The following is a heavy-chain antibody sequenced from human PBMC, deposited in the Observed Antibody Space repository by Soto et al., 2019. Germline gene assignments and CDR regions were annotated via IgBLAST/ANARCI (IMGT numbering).Heavy chain of an antibody. V-gene: IGHV1-69*12. Sequence: QVQLVQSGAEVKKPRYSVKVSCKASGGSDSIHDISWVRQAPGQELEWMGGIIPIFGTANYAQKFQGRVTITADESTSTAYMELSSLRSEDTAVYYCARWLEGDAPFDYWGQGTLVTVSS. CDR3: ARWLEGDAPFDY. CDR1: GGSDSIHD. CDR2: IIPIFGTA. J-gene: IGHJ4*02. D-gene: IGHD2-21*02.